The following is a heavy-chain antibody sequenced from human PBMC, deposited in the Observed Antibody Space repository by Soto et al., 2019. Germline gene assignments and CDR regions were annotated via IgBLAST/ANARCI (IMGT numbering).Heavy chain of an antibody. V-gene: IGHV1-69*01. D-gene: IGHD1-26*01. J-gene: IGHJ5*02. CDR3: ASKVGASWFDP. CDR1: GFTFSSYA. Sequence: QVQLVESGGGVVQPGRSLRLSCAASGFTFSSYAISWVRQAPGQGLEWMGGIIPIFGTANYAQKFQGRVTITADESTSTAYMELSSLRSEDTAVYYCASKVGASWFDPWGQGTLVTVSS. CDR2: IIPIFGTA.